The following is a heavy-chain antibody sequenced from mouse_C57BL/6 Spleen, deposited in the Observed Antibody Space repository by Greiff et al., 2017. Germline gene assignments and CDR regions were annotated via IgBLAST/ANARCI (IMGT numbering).Heavy chain of an antibody. CDR3: ARRTSGYAMDY. V-gene: IGHV1-47*01. CDR2: FNPYNDDT. J-gene: IGHJ4*01. CDR1: GYTFTTYP. Sequence: QVHVKQSGAELVKPGASVKMSCKASGYTFTTYPIEWMQQNHGKSLEWIGNFNPYNDDTKSNEKSTGKGTLTVEKSSSTVYLELIRLTSDDSAVYYCARRTSGYAMDYWGRGTSVTVSS.